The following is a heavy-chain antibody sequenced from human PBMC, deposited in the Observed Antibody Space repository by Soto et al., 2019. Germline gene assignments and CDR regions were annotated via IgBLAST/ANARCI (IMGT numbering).Heavy chain of an antibody. CDR3: ATAVRGNMIVPAPGGLSFDP. V-gene: IGHV4-39*01. Sequence: SETLSVTWTGSGGSTSSSSYYWGWIRQPPGKGLEWIGSIYYSGSTYYNPSLKSRVTISVDTSKNQFSLKLSSVTAADTAVYYCATAVRGNMIVPAPGGLSFDPLVQGTLVT. D-gene: IGHD3-22*01. CDR2: IYYSGST. J-gene: IGHJ5*02. CDR1: GGSTSSSSYY.